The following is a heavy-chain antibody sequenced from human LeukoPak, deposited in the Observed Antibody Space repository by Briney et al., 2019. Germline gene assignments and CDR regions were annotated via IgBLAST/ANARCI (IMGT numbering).Heavy chain of an antibody. CDR2: IIHIFGTA. CDR3: ARQLTKGYSYTFDAFDI. D-gene: IGHD5-18*01. J-gene: IGHJ3*02. CDR1: GGSFNSYA. V-gene: IGHV1-69*05. Sequence: VASVKVTCKASGGSFNSYAINWVRQAPGQGLEWMGGIIHIFGTANYAQKFQGRVTITTDESTSTVHMEVSRLRSEDTAVYYCARQLTKGYSYTFDAFDIWGQGTMVTVSS.